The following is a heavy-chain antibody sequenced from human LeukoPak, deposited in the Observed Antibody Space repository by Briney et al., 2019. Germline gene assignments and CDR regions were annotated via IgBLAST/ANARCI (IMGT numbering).Heavy chain of an antibody. D-gene: IGHD6-19*01. CDR1: GGSISSSSYY. CDR2: IYYSGST. J-gene: IGHJ3*02. CDR3: ARGGAGQWLPQRGDAFDI. Sequence: PSETLSLTCTVSGGSISSSSYYWGWIRQPPGKGLEWIGSIYYSGSTYYNPSLKSRVTISVDTSKNQFSLKLSSVTAADTAVYCCARGGAGQWLPQRGDAFDIWGQGTMVTVSS. V-gene: IGHV4-39*01.